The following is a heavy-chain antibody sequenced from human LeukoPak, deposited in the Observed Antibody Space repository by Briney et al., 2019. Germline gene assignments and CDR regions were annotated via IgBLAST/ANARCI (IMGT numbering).Heavy chain of an antibody. CDR2: INHSGST. J-gene: IGHJ4*02. D-gene: IGHD2-2*01. CDR3: ARPASAADSMNDY. Sequence: SETLSLTCAVYGGSFSGYYWSWIRQPPGKGLEWIGEINHSGSTNYNPSLKSRVTISVDTSKNQFSLKLSSVTAADTAVYYCARPASAADSMNDYWGQGTLITVSS. CDR1: GGSFSGYY. V-gene: IGHV4-34*01.